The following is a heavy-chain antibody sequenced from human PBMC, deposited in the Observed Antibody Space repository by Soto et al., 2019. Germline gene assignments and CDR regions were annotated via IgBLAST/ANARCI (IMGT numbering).Heavy chain of an antibody. CDR3: ARDRRWFGEYYSYGMDV. V-gene: IGHV3-33*01. CDR1: GFTFSSYG. J-gene: IGHJ6*02. Sequence: QVQLVESGGGVVQPGRSLRLSCAASGFTFSSYGMHWVRQAPGKGLEWVAVIWYAGSNKYYADSVKGRFTISRDNSKNTLYLQMNSLRAEDTAVYYCARDRRWFGEYYSYGMDVWGQGTTVTVSS. D-gene: IGHD3-10*01. CDR2: IWYAGSNK.